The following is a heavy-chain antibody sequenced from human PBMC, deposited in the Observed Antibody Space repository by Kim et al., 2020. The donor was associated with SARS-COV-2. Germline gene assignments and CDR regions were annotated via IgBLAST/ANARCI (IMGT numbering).Heavy chain of an antibody. V-gene: IGHV4-4*02. Sequence: SETLSLTCAVSGGSISSSNWWSWVRQPPGKGLEWIGEIYHSGSTNYNPSLKSRVTISVDKSKNQFSLKLSSVTAADTAVYYCAGEVYDYGDYSLRRDVWGKGTTVTVSS. J-gene: IGHJ6*04. CDR1: GGSISSSNW. CDR3: AGEVYDYGDYSLRRDV. CDR2: IYHSGST. D-gene: IGHD4-17*01.